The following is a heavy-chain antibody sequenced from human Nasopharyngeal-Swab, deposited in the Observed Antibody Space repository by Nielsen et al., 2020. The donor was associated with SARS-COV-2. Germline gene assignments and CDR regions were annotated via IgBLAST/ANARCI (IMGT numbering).Heavy chain of an antibody. CDR1: GFTFDDYA. V-gene: IGHV3-9*01. J-gene: IGHJ2*01. Sequence: GGSLRLSCAASGFTFDDYAFHWVRQAPGKGLEWVSGISWNSGSIGYADSVKGRFTISRDNAKNSLYLQMNSLRAEDTAFYYCARQDTYWFFDLWGRGTLVSVSS. CDR2: ISWNSGSI. CDR3: ARQDTYWFFDL.